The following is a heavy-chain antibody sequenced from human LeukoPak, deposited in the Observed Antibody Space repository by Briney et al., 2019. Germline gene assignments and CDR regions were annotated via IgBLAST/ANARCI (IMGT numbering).Heavy chain of an antibody. J-gene: IGHJ6*02. Sequence: PGRSLRLSCAASGFTFSSYAMHWVRQAPGKGLEWVAVISYDGSNKYYADSVKGRFTISRDNSKNTLYLQMNSLRAEDTAVYYCARSTAMVSYYYSMDVWGQGTTVTVSS. CDR3: ARSTAMVSYYYSMDV. CDR1: GFTFSSYA. V-gene: IGHV3-30-3*01. D-gene: IGHD5-18*01. CDR2: ISYDGSNK.